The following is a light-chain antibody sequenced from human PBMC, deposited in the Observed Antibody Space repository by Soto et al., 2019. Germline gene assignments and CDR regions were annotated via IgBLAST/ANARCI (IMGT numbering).Light chain of an antibody. J-gene: IGKJ1*01. V-gene: IGKV3-15*01. Sequence: EIVMTQSPATLSVSPGERATLSCRASQSVSSNLAWYQQKPGQAPRLLIYGASTRATGIPARFSGSGSGTDFTLTISSLEPEDFAIYYCQQRSSWPRTFGRGTKVDIK. CDR1: QSVSSN. CDR2: GAS. CDR3: QQRSSWPRT.